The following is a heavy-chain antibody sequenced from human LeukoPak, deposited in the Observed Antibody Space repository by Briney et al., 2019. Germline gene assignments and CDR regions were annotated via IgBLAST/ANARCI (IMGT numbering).Heavy chain of an antibody. CDR3: AREALLRYFDWLFDY. CDR1: GGSISSSSSY. Sequence: SETLSLTCTVSGGSISSSSSYWGWIRQPPGKGLEWIGSIYYSGSTYYNPSLKSRVTISVDTSKNQFSLKLSSVTAADTAVYYCAREALLRYFDWLFDYWGQGTLVTVSS. CDR2: IYYSGST. J-gene: IGHJ4*02. V-gene: IGHV4-39*07. D-gene: IGHD3-9*01.